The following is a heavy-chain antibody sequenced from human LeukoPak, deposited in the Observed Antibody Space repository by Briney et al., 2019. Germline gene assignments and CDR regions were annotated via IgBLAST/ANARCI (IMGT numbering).Heavy chain of an antibody. CDR2: IYYSGST. D-gene: IGHD2-15*01. CDR3: ARRPGYCSGGSCYSYYYGMDV. CDR1: GGSISSSSYY. V-gene: IGHV4-39*01. Sequence: SETLSLTCTVSGGSISSSSYYWGWIRQPPGKGLEWIGRIYYSGSTYYNPSLKSPVTISVDTSKNPFSLKLSSVTAADTAVYYCARRPGYCSGGSCYSYYYGMDVWGQGTTVTVSS. J-gene: IGHJ6*02.